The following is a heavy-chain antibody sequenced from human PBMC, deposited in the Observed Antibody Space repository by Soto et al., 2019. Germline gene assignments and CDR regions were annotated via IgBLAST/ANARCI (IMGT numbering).Heavy chain of an antibody. V-gene: IGHV1-46*01. D-gene: IGHD3-10*01. CDR3: GRAGENYGSGTFSPPLRYYFNS. CDR1: GYTFTTHY. J-gene: IGHJ4*02. CDR2: INPSGGRT. Sequence: QVQLVQSGTEVKKPGASVKVSCKASGYTFTTHYMHWVRQAPGQGLEWMGIINPSGGRTTYALKFQGRVTMTSDTSTDTVYVELTSLRSEDTAIYYCGRAGENYGSGTFSPPLRYYFNSWGQGTLVTVSS.